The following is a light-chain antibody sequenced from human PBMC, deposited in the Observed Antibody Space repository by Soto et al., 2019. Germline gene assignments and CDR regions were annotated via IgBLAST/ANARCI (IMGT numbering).Light chain of an antibody. J-gene: IGKJ1*01. V-gene: IGKV3-11*01. Sequence: EIVLTQSPATLSLSPGERATLSCRASQSVSSYLAWYQQKPGQAPRLLIYDASNRATGIPARFSGSGSGTDFTLTISSLEPEDFAVYYCHQRSNWQTFGQGTKVESK. CDR3: HQRSNWQT. CDR1: QSVSSY. CDR2: DAS.